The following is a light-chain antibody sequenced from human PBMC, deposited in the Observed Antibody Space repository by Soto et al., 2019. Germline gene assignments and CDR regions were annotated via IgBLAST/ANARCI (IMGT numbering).Light chain of an antibody. CDR1: QGISNY. J-gene: IGKJ3*01. CDR3: QNYNSAPFS. V-gene: IGKV1-27*01. Sequence: DIQMTQSPSSLSASVGDRVTITCRASQGISNYLAWYQQKPGKVPKLLFYAASTLQSGVPSRFSGSGSGTDCNTTISSLQPEDVVTYYGQNYNSAPFSFGPATKVDIK. CDR2: AAS.